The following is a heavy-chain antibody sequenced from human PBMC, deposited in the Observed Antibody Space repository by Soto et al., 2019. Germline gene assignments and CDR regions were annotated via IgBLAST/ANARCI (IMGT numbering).Heavy chain of an antibody. CDR3: ERYADYAKRYCYGSGS. Sequence: QVQLVQSGAEVKKPGSSVKVSCKASAGTFSSYTISWVRQAPGQGLEWMGRIIPILGIANSAQTYQGRVTITADKTTSTAYIELSSLISEDTGVYYCERYADYAKRYCYGSGSWVQGTLVTVSS. CDR1: AGTFSSYT. D-gene: IGHD5-18*01. V-gene: IGHV1-69*02. J-gene: IGHJ5*02. CDR2: IIPILGIA.